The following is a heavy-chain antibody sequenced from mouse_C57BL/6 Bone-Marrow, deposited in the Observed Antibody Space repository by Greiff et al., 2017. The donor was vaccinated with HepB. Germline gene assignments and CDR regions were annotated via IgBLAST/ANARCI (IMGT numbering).Heavy chain of an antibody. V-gene: IGHV5-6*01. Sequence: EVQLVESGGDLVKPGGSLKLSCAASGFTFSSYGMSWVRQTPDKRLEWVATISSGGGYTYYPDSVKGRFTISKDNTKNTLYLQMSSLMSEDTAMYYCARQRYSSWFDYWGQGTLVTVSA. J-gene: IGHJ3*01. CDR3: ARQRYSSWFDY. CDR1: GFTFSSYG. CDR2: ISSGGGYT. D-gene: IGHD2-12*01.